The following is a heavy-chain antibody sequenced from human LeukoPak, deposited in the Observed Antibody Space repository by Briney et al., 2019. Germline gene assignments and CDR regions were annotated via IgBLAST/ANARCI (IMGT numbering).Heavy chain of an antibody. J-gene: IGHJ6*03. CDR3: ARDKEAQQYYFFYMDV. V-gene: IGHV1-18*01. CDR2: ISAYNGNT. CDR1: GYTFTSYG. Sequence: GASVKVSCKASGYTFTSYGIRWVRQAPGQGLEWMGWISAYNGNTNYAQKLQGRVNMTTDTSTSTAYMELRSLRSDDTAVYYCARDKEAQQYYFFYMDVWGKGTTVTVSS.